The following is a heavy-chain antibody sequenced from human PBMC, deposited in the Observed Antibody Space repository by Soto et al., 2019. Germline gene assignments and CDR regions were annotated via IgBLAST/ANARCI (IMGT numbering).Heavy chain of an antibody. CDR3: ARDPPGIAAAGGG. V-gene: IGHV3-66*01. J-gene: IGHJ6*02. CDR1: GITVSNNY. D-gene: IGHD6-13*01. CDR2: IYSNGDT. Sequence: EVQLVESGGGLVQPGGSLRLSCAASGITVSNNYMSWVRQAPGKGLECVSLIYSNGDTRYADSVKCRFTISRDNSKNTVYLQMNSLRAEDTAVYYCARDPPGIAAAGGGWGQGTKVTVSS.